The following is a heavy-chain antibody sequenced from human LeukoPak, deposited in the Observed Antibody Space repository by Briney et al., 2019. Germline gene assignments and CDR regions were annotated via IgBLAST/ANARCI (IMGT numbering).Heavy chain of an antibody. V-gene: IGHV3-23*01. CDR1: GFTFTSRA. Sequence: GGSLRLSCAASGFTFTSRAMNWVRQAPGKGLEWVSFISGSGDITYYADSVKGGFTISRDNSKNTLYLQMNSLRAEDTALYYCAKSRGESRGASNYWGQGTLVTVSS. CDR2: ISGSGDIT. CDR3: AKSRGESRGASNY. D-gene: IGHD1-26*01. J-gene: IGHJ4*02.